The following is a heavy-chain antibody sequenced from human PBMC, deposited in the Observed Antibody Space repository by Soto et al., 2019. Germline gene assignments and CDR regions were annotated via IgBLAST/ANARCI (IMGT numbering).Heavy chain of an antibody. Sequence: QVQLVQSGAEVKKPGSSVKVSCKASGGTFSSYAISWVRQAPGQGLEWMGGIIPIFGTANYAQKFQGRVTITADESTSTAYMELSSLRSEDTAVYYCARVLDCSGGSCYPPSWYFDLWGRGTLVTVSS. CDR3: ARVLDCSGGSCYPPSWYFDL. CDR2: IIPIFGTA. D-gene: IGHD2-15*01. V-gene: IGHV1-69*01. J-gene: IGHJ2*01. CDR1: GGTFSSYA.